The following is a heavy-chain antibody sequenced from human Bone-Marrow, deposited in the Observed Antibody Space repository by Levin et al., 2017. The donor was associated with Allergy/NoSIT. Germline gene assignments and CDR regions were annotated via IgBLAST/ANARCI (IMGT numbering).Heavy chain of an antibody. D-gene: IGHD4-17*01. CDR1: GFSFRSYG. CDR2: ISYDGDFT. J-gene: IGHJ4*02. V-gene: IGHV3-30*03. Sequence: GESLKISCAASGFSFRSYGMHWVRQAPGKGLEWVGLISYDGDFTFYGDSVKGRFTISRDNSNNTLFLQMDSLSAEDTAIYYCARARAYGDNIFDYWGQGTLVTVSS. CDR3: ARARAYGDNIFDY.